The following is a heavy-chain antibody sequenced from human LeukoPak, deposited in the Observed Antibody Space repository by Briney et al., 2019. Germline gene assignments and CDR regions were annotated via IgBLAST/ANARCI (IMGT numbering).Heavy chain of an antibody. D-gene: IGHD6-19*01. Sequence: SVKVSCKASGGTFSSYTISWVRQAPGQGLEWMGRIIPILGIANYAQKFQGRVTITADKSTSTAYMELSSLRSEDTAVYYCARDEAVAGYFDLWGRGTLVTVSS. CDR1: GGTFSSYT. V-gene: IGHV1-69*04. CDR2: IIPILGIA. CDR3: ARDEAVAGYFDL. J-gene: IGHJ2*01.